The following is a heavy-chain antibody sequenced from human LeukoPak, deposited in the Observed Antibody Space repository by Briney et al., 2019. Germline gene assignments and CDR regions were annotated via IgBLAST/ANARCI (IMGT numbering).Heavy chain of an antibody. CDR1: GFTFSSYA. CDR3: AREPLMDSGSYYYWYYGMDV. CDR2: ISYDGSNK. D-gene: IGHD1-26*01. Sequence: GGSLRLSCAASGFTFSSYAMHWVRQAPGKGLEWVAVISYDGSNKYYADSVKGRFTISRDNSKNTLYLQMNSLRAEDTAVYYCAREPLMDSGSYYYWYYGMDVWGQGTTVTVSS. V-gene: IGHV3-30*04. J-gene: IGHJ6*02.